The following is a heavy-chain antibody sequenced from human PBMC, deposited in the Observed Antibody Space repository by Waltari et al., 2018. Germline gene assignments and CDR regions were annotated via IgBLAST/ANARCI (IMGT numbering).Heavy chain of an antibody. D-gene: IGHD1-1*01. CDR1: GYTFSTYG. CDR3: ARDKQGRGTFEY. J-gene: IGHJ4*02. CDR2: ISVYSGNT. V-gene: IGHV1-18*01. Sequence: QAQLVQSGAEVKKPAASVKVSCKASGYTFSTYGISWVRQAPGQGLEWMGWISVYSGNTNYAQNFQGRVTMTTDTSTTTAYMELRSLRSDDTAVYYCARDKQGRGTFEYWGQGTLVTVSS.